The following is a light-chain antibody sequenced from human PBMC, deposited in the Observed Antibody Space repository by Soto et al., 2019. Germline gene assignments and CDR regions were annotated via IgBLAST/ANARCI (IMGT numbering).Light chain of an antibody. CDR2: DVS. CDR3: CSYAGSYTSGYV. CDR1: SSDVGGYNY. Sequence: QSALTKPRSVSGSPGQSVTISCTGTSSDVGGYNYVSWYQQHPGKAPKLMIYDVSKRPSGVPDRFSGSKSGNTASLTISGLQAEDEADYYCCSYAGSYTSGYVFGTGTKLTVL. V-gene: IGLV2-11*01. J-gene: IGLJ1*01.